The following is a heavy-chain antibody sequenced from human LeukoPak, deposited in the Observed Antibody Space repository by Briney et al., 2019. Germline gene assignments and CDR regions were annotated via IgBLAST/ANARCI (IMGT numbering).Heavy chain of an antibody. CDR2: VSYDGRKT. CDR3: AKARAVNWNYPFDY. D-gene: IGHD1-7*01. CDR1: GFTFSTYD. V-gene: IGHV3-30*18. Sequence: GGSLRLSCAASGFTFSTYDMHWVRQAAGTGLEWVAVVSYDGRKTSYAASVKGRFTISRDNSKNTVSLQMDSLRAEDTAVYYCAKARAVNWNYPFDYWGQGTLVTVSS. J-gene: IGHJ4*02.